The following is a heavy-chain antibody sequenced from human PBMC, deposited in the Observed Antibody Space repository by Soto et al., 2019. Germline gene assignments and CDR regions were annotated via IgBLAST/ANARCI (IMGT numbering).Heavy chain of an antibody. V-gene: IGHV4-39*01. CDR2: IYYQGNT. CDR1: GGSISSSSYY. J-gene: IGHJ2*01. Sequence: QLHLQESGPGLVKPSETLSLQCAVSGGSISSSSYYWGWLLQPPGKGLEWIGSIYYQGNTFINPSLRSRVTLSVDTSADQFSLRLNSVTAADTAVYYCGRLLFTGYVVLWGRGTPVVVSS. CDR3: GRLLFTGYVVL. D-gene: IGHD5-12*01.